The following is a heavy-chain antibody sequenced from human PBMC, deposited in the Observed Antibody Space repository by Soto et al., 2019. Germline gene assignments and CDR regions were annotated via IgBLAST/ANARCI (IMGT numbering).Heavy chain of an antibody. CDR2: IHHTGTT. Sequence: QVQLQESGPGLVKPSQTLSLTCTVSGGSISSGGYYWSWIRQHPGKGLEWIGYIHHTGTTYYNPFLKSRGAMTVDTSNNEFSLQLTSVTAADTAVYYCARGGDYTSVWQHQLPFDYWGQRTLVTVFS. D-gene: IGHD6-13*01. V-gene: IGHV4-31*03. J-gene: IGHJ4*02. CDR3: ARGGDYTSVWQHQLPFDY. CDR1: GGSISSGGYY.